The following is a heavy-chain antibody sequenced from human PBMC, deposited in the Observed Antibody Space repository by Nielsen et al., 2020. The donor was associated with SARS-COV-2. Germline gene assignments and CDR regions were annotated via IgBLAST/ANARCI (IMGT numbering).Heavy chain of an antibody. V-gene: IGHV3-23*01. CDR1: EVALSFYA. D-gene: IGHD3-3*01. Sequence: GESLKISCAASEVALSFYAMSWVRQAPGKGLEWVSTISGSGGSTYYADSVRGRFTISRDNSKNTVYLQMNSLRAEDTAVYYCAKDARLGSYYDFWSGYPPDFDDWGQGTQVTVSS. CDR2: ISGSGGST. J-gene: IGHJ4*02. CDR3: AKDARLGSYYDFWSGYPPDFDD.